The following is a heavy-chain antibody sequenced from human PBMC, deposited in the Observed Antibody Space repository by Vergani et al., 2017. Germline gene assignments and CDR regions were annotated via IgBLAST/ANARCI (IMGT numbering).Heavy chain of an antibody. CDR1: GGSISSGSYY. D-gene: IGHD3-22*01. CDR3: ARDMGSGYTAFDY. V-gene: IGHV4-61*02. J-gene: IGHJ4*02. Sequence: QVQLQESGPGLVKPSQTLSLTRTVSGGSISSGSYYWSWIRQPAGKGLAWIGRIYTSGSTNYNPSLKSRVTISVDTSKNQFSLKLSSVTAADTAVYYCARDMGSGYTAFDYWGQGTLVTVSS. CDR2: IYTSGST.